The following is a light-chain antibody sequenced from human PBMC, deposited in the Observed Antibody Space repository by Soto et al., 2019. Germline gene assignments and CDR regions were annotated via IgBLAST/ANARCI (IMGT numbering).Light chain of an antibody. CDR3: QQSYSTART. J-gene: IGKJ2*01. Sequence: DIQMTQSPSSLSASVGDRVTITCRARQIISSYLNWYQQKPGKAPKLLIYAASSLQSGVPSRFSGSGSGTDFALTISSLQHDDFATCCCQQSYSTARTFGQGTTLEFK. CDR1: QIISSY. CDR2: AAS. V-gene: IGKV1-39*01.